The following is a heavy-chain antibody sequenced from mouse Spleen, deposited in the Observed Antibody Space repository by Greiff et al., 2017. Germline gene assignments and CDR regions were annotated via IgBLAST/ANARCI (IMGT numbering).Heavy chain of an antibody. CDR2: FYPGSGSI. CDR3: ARHGSPYYGSSYGWYFDV. Sequence: LQESGAELVKPGASVKLSCKASGYTFTEYTIHWVKQRSGQGLEWIGWFYPGSGSIKYNEKFKDKATLTADKSSSTVYMELSRLTSEDSAVYFCARHGSPYYGSSYGWYFDVWGAGTTVTVSS. CDR1: GYTFTEYT. V-gene: IGHV1-62-2*01. D-gene: IGHD1-1*01. J-gene: IGHJ1*01.